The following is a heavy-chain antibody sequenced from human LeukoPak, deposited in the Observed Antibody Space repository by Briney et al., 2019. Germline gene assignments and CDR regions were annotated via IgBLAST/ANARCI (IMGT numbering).Heavy chain of an antibody. CDR1: GGSFSGYY. CDR2: INQSGST. Sequence: PSETLSLTCAVYGGSFSGYYWSWIRQPPGKGLEWIGEINQSGSTNYNPSLKSRVTISVDTSKNQFSLKLSSVTATDTAVYYCARGSSSWYWKRFDPWGQGTLVTVSS. CDR3: ARGSSSWYWKRFDP. V-gene: IGHV4-34*01. D-gene: IGHD6-13*01. J-gene: IGHJ5*02.